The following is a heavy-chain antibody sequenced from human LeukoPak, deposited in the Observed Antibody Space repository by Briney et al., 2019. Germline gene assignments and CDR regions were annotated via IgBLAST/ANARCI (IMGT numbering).Heavy chain of an antibody. V-gene: IGHV4-59*08. CDR3: ARGYYDFWSGYYSTPWIGYYFDY. CDR2: IYYSGST. D-gene: IGHD3-3*01. CDR1: GGSISSYY. Sequence: SETLSLTCTVSGGSISSYYWSWIRQPPGKGLEWIGYIYYSGSTNYNPSLKSRVTISVDTSKNQFSLKLSSVTAADTAVYYCARGYYDFWSGYYSTPWIGYYFDYWGQGTLATVSS. J-gene: IGHJ4*02.